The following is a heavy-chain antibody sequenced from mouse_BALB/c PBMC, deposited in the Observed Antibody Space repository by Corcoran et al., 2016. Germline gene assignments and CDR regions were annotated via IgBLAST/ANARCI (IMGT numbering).Heavy chain of an antibody. J-gene: IGHJ4*01. CDR2: ISCYNGAT. V-gene: IGHV1S34*01. CDR1: GYSFTGYY. CDR3: ARITTAPYYAMDY. Sequence: LVKTGASVKISCKASGYSFTGYYMHWVKQSHGKSLEWIGYISCYNGATSYNQKFTGKATFTVDTSSSTSYMQFNSLTSEDAAVYYCARITTAPYYAMDYWGQGTSVTVSS. D-gene: IGHD1-2*01.